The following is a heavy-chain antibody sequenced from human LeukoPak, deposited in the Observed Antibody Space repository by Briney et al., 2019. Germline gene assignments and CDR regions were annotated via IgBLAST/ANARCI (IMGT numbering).Heavy chain of an antibody. V-gene: IGHV3-74*01. CDR1: GFTLSSCW. J-gene: IGHJ1*01. CDR3: ARAPSEIGGYYPEYFRH. Sequence: GGSLRLSCAASGFTLSSCWMHWVRQAPGKGLVWVSRIKSDGRTNYADSVKGRFTISRDNAKNTVSLQMNSLRAEDTGVYYCARAPSEIGGYYPEYFRHWGQGTLVIVSS. CDR2: IKSDGRT. D-gene: IGHD3-22*01.